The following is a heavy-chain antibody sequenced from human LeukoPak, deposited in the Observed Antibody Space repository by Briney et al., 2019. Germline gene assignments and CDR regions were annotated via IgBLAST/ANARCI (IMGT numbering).Heavy chain of an antibody. V-gene: IGHV4-4*02. CDR3: ARVNINNWHSCDY. D-gene: IGHD1-1*01. CDR2: IYHSGSP. Sequence: PGGSLRLSCAASGFTFTNAWMNWVRQPPGKGLEWIGEIYHSGSPNYNPSLKSRVTISVDKSRNHFSLNLSSVTAADTAVCYCARVNINNWHSCDYWGQGTLVTVSS. J-gene: IGHJ4*02. CDR1: GFTFTNAW.